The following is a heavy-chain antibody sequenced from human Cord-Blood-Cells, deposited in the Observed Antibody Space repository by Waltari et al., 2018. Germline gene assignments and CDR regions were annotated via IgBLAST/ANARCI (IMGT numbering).Heavy chain of an antibody. V-gene: IGHV4-31*03. CDR2: LYYSGVT. Sequence: QVQLQESGPGLVKPSQTLSLTCPVSGGSISSGGYYWSWIRQHPGKGLEWLWYLYYSGVTYDNPSLRSRVTIAVDTSKNQFSLKLSSVTAADTAVYYCARTYYYDSSGYPHDAFDIWGQGTMVTVSS. CDR1: GGSISSGGYY. CDR3: ARTYYYDSSGYPHDAFDI. D-gene: IGHD3-22*01. J-gene: IGHJ3*02.